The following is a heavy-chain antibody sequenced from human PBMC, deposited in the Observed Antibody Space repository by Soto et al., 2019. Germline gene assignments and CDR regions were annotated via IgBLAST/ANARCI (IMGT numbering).Heavy chain of an antibody. CDR2: IYRSGST. D-gene: IGHD4-4*01. J-gene: IGHJ4*02. Sequence: QLQLQESGSGLVKPSQTLSLTCAVSGGSINTATHSWSWIWQPPGKGLEWIGYIYRSGSTYYNPSVKSRVTISIDESNNQFPPRLSSVTAADTAVYYCARGGGVTTTGDDYWGQGILVTVSS. V-gene: IGHV4-30-2*01. CDR3: ARGGGVTTTGDDY. CDR1: GGSINTATHS.